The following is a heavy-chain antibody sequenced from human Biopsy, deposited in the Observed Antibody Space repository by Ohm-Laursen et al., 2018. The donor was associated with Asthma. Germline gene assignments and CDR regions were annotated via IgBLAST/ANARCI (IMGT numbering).Heavy chain of an antibody. CDR2: ISYGGKT. J-gene: IGHJ6*02. Sequence: SDTLSLTCMVSGGSMTPTSHYWDWIRQAPGKGLEWIGHISYGGKTSYNPSLKNRVTISRDTSKNQFSLRLPSVTAADTAVYFCARRITIFGVVQKDHGMDAWGQGTTVIVSS. D-gene: IGHD3-3*01. V-gene: IGHV4-39*01. CDR1: GGSMTPTSHY. CDR3: ARRITIFGVVQKDHGMDA.